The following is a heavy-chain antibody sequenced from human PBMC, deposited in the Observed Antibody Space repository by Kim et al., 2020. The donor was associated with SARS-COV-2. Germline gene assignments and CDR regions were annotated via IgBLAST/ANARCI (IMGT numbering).Heavy chain of an antibody. Sequence: GGSLRLSCAASGFTFSSYAMSWVRQAPGKGLEWVSAISGSGGSTYYADSVKGRFTISRDNSKNTLYLQMNSLRAEDTAVYYCAKDSFGDPTYYYGSGEKGYYFDYWGQGTLVTVSS. V-gene: IGHV3-23*01. CDR1: GFTFSSYA. J-gene: IGHJ4*02. D-gene: IGHD3-10*01. CDR3: AKDSFGDPTYYYGSGEKGYYFDY. CDR2: ISGSGGST.